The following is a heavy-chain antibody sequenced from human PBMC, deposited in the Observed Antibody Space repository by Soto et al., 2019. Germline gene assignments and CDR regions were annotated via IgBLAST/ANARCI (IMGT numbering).Heavy chain of an antibody. V-gene: IGHV4-30-4*01. CDR3: ARVPSPFDYYYAMDV. J-gene: IGHJ6*02. D-gene: IGHD3-16*01. CDR2: IFSSGTT. CDR1: CDSISSGNKY. Sequence: SETLSLTCTVSCDSISSGNKYWSWIRQPPGKGLEWIGYIFSSGTTYYNSSLKSRLTMSLDASQNQFSLKLNSLTDADTAVYFCARVPSPFDYYYAMDVWGQGTTVTVSS.